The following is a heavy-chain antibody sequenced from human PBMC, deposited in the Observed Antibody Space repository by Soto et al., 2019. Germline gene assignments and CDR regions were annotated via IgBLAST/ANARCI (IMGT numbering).Heavy chain of an antibody. D-gene: IGHD2-21*02. CDR1: GYTFTSYY. Sequence: QVLLVQSGAEVTRPGASVKVSCKAAGYTFTSYYMHWVRQAPGQGLEWMAMINPSGGRTKYAQNLQGRVTLTRDTSTGTVDMELSSLASEYTAIYYCARGPSCGGDCYLFDYWGQGTQVTVSS. CDR2: INPSGGRT. CDR3: ARGPSCGGDCYLFDY. V-gene: IGHV1-46*01. J-gene: IGHJ4*02.